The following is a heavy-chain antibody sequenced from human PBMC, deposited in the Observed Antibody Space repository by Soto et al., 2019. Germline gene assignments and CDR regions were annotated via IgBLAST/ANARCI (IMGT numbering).Heavy chain of an antibody. CDR2: IYPGDSDT. D-gene: IGHD6-13*01. V-gene: IGHV5-51*01. J-gene: IGHJ3*02. Sequence: GESLKISCKGSGYIFTSYWIGWVRQMPGKGLEWMGIIYPGDSDTRYSPSFQGRVTISADKSISTAYLQWSSLKASDTAMYYCARPQTLEQQLVPWAFDIWGQGTMVTVSS. CDR1: GYIFTSYW. CDR3: ARPQTLEQQLVPWAFDI.